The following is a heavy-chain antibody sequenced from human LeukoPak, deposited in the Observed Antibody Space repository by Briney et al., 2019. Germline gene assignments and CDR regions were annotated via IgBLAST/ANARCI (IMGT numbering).Heavy chain of an antibody. D-gene: IGHD2-15*01. CDR1: GFTVSSNY. Sequence: PGGSLRLSCAASGFTVSSNYMSWVRQAPGKGLEWVSAISGSGGSTYYADSVKGRFTISRDNSKNTLYLQMNSLRAEDTAVYYCAKDADIVVVVAAPHFDYWGQGTLVTVSS. V-gene: IGHV3-23*01. CDR3: AKDADIVVVVAAPHFDY. J-gene: IGHJ4*02. CDR2: ISGSGGST.